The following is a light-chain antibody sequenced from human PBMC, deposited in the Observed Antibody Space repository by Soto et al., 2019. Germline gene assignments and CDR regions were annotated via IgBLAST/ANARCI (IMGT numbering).Light chain of an antibody. CDR1: RDIGTW. Sequence: TQMTQSPSTLSASVGDSVSITCRASRDIGTWLAWFQQKPGRAPNLLIYRASTLARGVPSRFSGSGSVTEFTLTISSLQPDDFATYYCHRHETYPLAFGGGTKVDI. V-gene: IGKV1-5*03. J-gene: IGKJ4*01. CDR2: RAS. CDR3: HRHETYPLA.